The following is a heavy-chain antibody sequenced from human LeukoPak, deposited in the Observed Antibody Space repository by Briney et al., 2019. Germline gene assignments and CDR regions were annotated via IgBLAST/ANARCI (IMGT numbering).Heavy chain of an antibody. V-gene: IGHV4-34*01. CDR1: GGSFSGYY. Sequence: SETLSLTCAVYGGSFSGYYWSWIRQPPGKGLEWIGEIDHSGSTNYNPSLKSRVTISVDTSKNQFSLKLSSVTAADTAVYYCARGTTTYYFDYWGQGTLVTVSS. J-gene: IGHJ4*02. CDR3: ARGTTTYYFDY. D-gene: IGHD1-1*01. CDR2: IDHSGST.